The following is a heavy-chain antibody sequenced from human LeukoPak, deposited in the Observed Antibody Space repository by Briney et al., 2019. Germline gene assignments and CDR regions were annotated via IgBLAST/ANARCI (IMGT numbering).Heavy chain of an antibody. CDR2: VNLQGST. V-gene: IGHV4-4*02. D-gene: IGHD2-15*01. CDR1: GGSISNTNW. J-gene: IGHJ5*02. CDR3: ARAASYCSGGSCYSEESWFDP. Sequence: SGTLSLTCGVSGGSISNTNWWTWVRQPPGKGLEWIGEVNLQGSTNYNPSLKSRVAISVDKSENHISLKLTSVTAADTAVYYCARAASYCSGGSCYSEESWFDPWGQGTLVTVSS.